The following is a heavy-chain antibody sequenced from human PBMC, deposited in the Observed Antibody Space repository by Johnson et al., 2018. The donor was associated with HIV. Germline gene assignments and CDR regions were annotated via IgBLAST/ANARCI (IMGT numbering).Heavy chain of an antibody. J-gene: IGHJ3*02. D-gene: IGHD3-22*01. CDR3: ARGGNYYDSSGYPHDAFDI. CDR2: ISYDGSNK. Sequence: VQLVESGGGVVQPGRSLRLSCAASGFTFSSYAMHWVRQAPGKGLEWVAVISYDGSNKHYADSVKGRFTISRDNSKKTLYLQMNSLRAEDTAVYYCARGGNYYDSSGYPHDAFDIWGQGTMVTVSS. V-gene: IGHV3-30*04. CDR1: GFTFSSYA.